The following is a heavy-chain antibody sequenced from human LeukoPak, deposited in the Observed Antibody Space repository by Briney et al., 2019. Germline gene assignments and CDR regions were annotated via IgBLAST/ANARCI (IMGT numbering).Heavy chain of an antibody. D-gene: IGHD5-18*01. CDR3: ARGPKKTRGYSP. J-gene: IGHJ5*02. CDR1: GGSISSSSYY. V-gene: IGHV4-39*01. CDR2: IYYSGST. Sequence: SETLSLTCTVSGGSISSSSYYWGWIRQPPGKGLEWIGSIYYSGSTYYNPSLKSRVTISVDTSKNQFSLKLSSVTAADTAVYYCARGPKKTRGYSPWGQGTLVTVSS.